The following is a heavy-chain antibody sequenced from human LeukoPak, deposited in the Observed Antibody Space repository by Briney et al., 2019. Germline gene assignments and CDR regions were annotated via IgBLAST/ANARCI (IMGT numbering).Heavy chain of an antibody. J-gene: IGHJ6*02. Sequence: GGSLRLSCVGSGFTFRSHAMSWVRQAPEKGLEFVSGIYENGGTTYYADSVKGRFTISRDNSKNTLYLQMNSLRAEDTAVYYCAKGLIAAPTSYYYYGMDVWGQGTTVTVSS. CDR3: AKGLIAAPTSYYYYGMDV. CDR2: IYENGGTT. CDR1: GFTFRSHA. V-gene: IGHV3-23*01. D-gene: IGHD6-6*01.